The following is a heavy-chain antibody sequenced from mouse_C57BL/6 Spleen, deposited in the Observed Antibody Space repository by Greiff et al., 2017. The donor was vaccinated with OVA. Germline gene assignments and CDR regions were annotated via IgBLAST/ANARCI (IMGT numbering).Heavy chain of an antibody. Sequence: EVQRVESGPGLVKPSQSLSLTCSVTGYSITSGYYWNWIRQFPGNKLEWMGYISYDGSNNYNPSLKNRISITRDTSKNQFFLKLNSVTTEDTATYYCARDEAQATSFDYWGQGTTLTVSS. J-gene: IGHJ2*01. CDR2: ISYDGSN. CDR1: GYSITSGYY. D-gene: IGHD3-2*02. V-gene: IGHV3-6*01. CDR3: ARDEAQATSFDY.